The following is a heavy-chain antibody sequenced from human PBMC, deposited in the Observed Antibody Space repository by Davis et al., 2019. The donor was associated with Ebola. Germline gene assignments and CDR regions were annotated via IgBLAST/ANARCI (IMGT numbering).Heavy chain of an antibody. D-gene: IGHD4-17*01. CDR3: ARMMTTVTTGWFDP. CDR1: GFTFSSYG. CDR2: IWYDGSNK. Sequence: GESLKISCAASGFTFSSYGMHWVRQAPGKGLEWVALIWYDGSNKYYADSVKGRFTISRDNSKNTLYLQMNSLRAEDTAVYYCARMMTTVTTGWFDPWGQGTLVTVSS. J-gene: IGHJ5*02. V-gene: IGHV3-33*01.